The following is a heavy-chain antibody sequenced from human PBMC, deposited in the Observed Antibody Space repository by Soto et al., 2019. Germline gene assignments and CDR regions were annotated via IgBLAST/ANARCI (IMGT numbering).Heavy chain of an antibody. V-gene: IGHV5-51*01. D-gene: IGHD1-1*01. CDR3: ASWYTRVDDAHAI. Sequence: PGESLKISCKGSGYSFTSYWIGWVRQMPGKGLEWMGIIYPGDSDTRYSPSFQGQVTISADKSISTAYLQWSSLKASDTAMYYCASWYTRVDDAHAIRARGTIDPVSS. CDR1: GYSFTSYW. CDR2: IYPGDSDT. J-gene: IGHJ3*02.